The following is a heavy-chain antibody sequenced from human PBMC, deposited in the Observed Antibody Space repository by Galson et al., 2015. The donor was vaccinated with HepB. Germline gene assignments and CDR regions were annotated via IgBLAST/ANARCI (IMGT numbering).Heavy chain of an antibody. CDR1: GFSFDTYA. J-gene: IGHJ4*02. V-gene: IGHV3-23*01. Sequence: SLRLSCAASGFSFDTYAMSWVRQAPGKGLAWVSSISGAGHNTYYADAVRGRFTISRDNSKNTVYLQMISLRDVDTAMYYCAKDPDFDFYSEKSTTFDYWGRGTLVTVSS. CDR2: ISGAGHNT. D-gene: IGHD3-3*01. CDR3: AKDPDFDFYSEKSTTFDY.